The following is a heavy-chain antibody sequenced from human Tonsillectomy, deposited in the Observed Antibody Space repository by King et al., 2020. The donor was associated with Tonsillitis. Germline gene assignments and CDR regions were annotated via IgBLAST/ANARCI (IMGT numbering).Heavy chain of an antibody. CDR2: IGSSDSTT. V-gene: IGHV3-11*01. Sequence: VQLVESGGSLVKPGGSLRLSCAASGFTFSDFYMSWIRQAPGKGLEWVSYIGSSDSTTYYADSVKGRFTISRDNAKNSLYLQMSSLRADDTAVYYCAGDPSYSSSWGYWGQGTLVTVSS. CDR3: AGDPSYSSSWGY. J-gene: IGHJ4*02. D-gene: IGHD6-13*01. CDR1: GFTFSDFY.